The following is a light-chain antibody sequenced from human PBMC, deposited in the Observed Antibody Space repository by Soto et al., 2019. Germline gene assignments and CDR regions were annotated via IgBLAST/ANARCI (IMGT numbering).Light chain of an antibody. CDR3: HQRQYWPPIT. CDR2: DAS. J-gene: IGKJ5*01. CDR1: LSVSVY. Sequence: IVVTQSPANLCLSPWARATLSCRTSLSVSVYLDWYQQKPGQAPRLLISDASNRATGIPARFSGSGSGTDFTLTISSLEPEDFAVYYCHQRQYWPPITFGQGRRLEIK. V-gene: IGKV3-11*01.